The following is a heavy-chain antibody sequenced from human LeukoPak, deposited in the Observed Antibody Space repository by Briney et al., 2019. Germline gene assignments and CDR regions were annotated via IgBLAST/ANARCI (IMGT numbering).Heavy chain of an antibody. CDR1: GGSISSYY. V-gene: IGHV4-59*01. D-gene: IGHD5-12*01. Sequence: NTSETLSLTCTVSGGSISSYYWSWIRQPPGKGLEWIGYIYYSGSTNYNPSLKSRVTISVDTSKNQFSLKLSSVTAADTAVYYCARSIRGYSGYDYPHNYNWFDPWGQGTLVTVSS. CDR2: IYYSGST. J-gene: IGHJ5*02. CDR3: ARSIRGYSGYDYPHNYNWFDP.